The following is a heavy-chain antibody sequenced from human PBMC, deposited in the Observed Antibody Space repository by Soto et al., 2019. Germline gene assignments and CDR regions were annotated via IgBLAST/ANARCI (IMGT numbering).Heavy chain of an antibody. V-gene: IGHV1-18*01. Sequence: ASVKVSCKASGYTFTSYGISWVRQAPGQGLEWMGWISAYNGNTNYAQKLQGRVTMTTDTSTSTAYMELRSLRSDDTAVYYCARESGYYETHYFDYWGQGTLVTVSS. CDR2: ISAYNGNT. J-gene: IGHJ4*02. CDR1: GYTFTSYG. D-gene: IGHD3-22*01. CDR3: ARESGYYETHYFDY.